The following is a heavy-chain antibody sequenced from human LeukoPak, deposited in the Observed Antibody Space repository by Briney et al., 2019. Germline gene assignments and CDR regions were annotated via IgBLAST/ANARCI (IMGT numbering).Heavy chain of an antibody. CDR1: GYSFTSFG. D-gene: IGHD6-13*01. V-gene: IGHV1-18*01. Sequence: GASVTVSCKASGYSFTSFGIGWVRQAPGQGLEWMGWISGYNGNTNYAEKLQGRVTMTTDTSTSTAYMELRSLRSDDTAVYYCAREDSRRGSRGYFDYWGQGTLVTVSS. CDR3: AREDSRRGSRGYFDY. J-gene: IGHJ4*02. CDR2: ISGYNGNT.